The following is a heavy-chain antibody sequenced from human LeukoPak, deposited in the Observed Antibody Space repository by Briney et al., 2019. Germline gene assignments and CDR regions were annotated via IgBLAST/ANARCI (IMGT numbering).Heavy chain of an antibody. Sequence: GDSLKISCKGSGHSFSNYWIGWVRQMPGKGLEWMGIIYPSDSDTRYSPSFQGQVTISADKSISTAYVQWSSLKASDTAMYYCARHRYYSDTSGYYYYMDVWGEGTTVTVSS. CDR3: ARHRYYSDTSGYYYYMDV. V-gene: IGHV5-51*01. CDR2: IYPSDSDT. CDR1: GHSFSNYW. D-gene: IGHD3-22*01. J-gene: IGHJ6*03.